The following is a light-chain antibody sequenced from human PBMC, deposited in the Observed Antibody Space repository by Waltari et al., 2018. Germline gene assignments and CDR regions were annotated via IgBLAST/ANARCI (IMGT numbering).Light chain of an antibody. CDR3: QQYNTYSPYT. V-gene: IGKV1-5*03. CDR2: KAS. J-gene: IGKJ2*01. CDR1: HSVSSW. Sequence: DIQMTQSPSTLSSSVGATVTITCRASHSVSSWLAWYQQRPGKAPKVLIPKASSLESGVPSRFSGTGSGTEFTLTISSLQPDDVATYYCQQYNTYSPYTFGQGTKVEI.